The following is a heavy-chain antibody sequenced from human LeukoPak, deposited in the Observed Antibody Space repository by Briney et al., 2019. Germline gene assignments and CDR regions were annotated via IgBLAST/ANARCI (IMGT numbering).Heavy chain of an antibody. CDR3: ARSQTVVTPPVDH. D-gene: IGHD4-23*01. CDR2: IYSDGSS. J-gene: IGHJ4*02. CDR1: AFSVSSNC. Sequence: PGGSLRLSCVASAFSVSSNCMTWVRQAPGGGLEWVSVIYSDGSSYYSDSVKGRFTISRDNSKNTLYLQVNSLRAEDTAVYYCARSQTVVTPPVDHWGQGTLVTVSS. V-gene: IGHV3-53*01.